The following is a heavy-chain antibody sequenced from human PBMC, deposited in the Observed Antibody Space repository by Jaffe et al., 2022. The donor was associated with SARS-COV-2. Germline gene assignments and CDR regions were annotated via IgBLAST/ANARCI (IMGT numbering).Heavy chain of an antibody. V-gene: IGHV4-59*01. Sequence: QVQLQESGPGLVKPSETLSLTCTVSGGSISSYYWSWIRQPPGKGLEWIGYIYYSGSTNYNPSLKSRVTISVDTSKNQFSLKLSSVTAADTAVYYCARSQAVTWASNWFDPWGQGTLVTVSS. CDR3: ARSQAVTWASNWFDP. D-gene: IGHD4-17*01. CDR1: GGSISSYY. J-gene: IGHJ5*02. CDR2: IYYSGST.